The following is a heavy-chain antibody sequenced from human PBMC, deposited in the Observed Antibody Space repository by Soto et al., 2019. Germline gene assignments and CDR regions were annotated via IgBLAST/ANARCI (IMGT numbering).Heavy chain of an antibody. D-gene: IGHD3-3*01. CDR1: GGTFSSYA. J-gene: IGHJ6*02. Sequence: GASVKVSCKASGGTFSSYAISWVRRAPGQGLEWMGGIIPIFGTANYAQKFQGRVTITADESTSTAYMELSGLRSEDTAVYYCARAGLINYDFWRGPSPDYYGMDVWGQGTTVTVSS. CDR3: ARAGLINYDFWRGPSPDYYGMDV. V-gene: IGHV1-69*13. CDR2: IIPIFGTA.